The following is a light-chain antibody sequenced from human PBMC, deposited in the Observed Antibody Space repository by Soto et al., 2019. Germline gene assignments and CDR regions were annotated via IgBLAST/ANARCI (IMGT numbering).Light chain of an antibody. CDR1: QGIRND. CDR3: HQYGSSPLT. J-gene: IGKJ4*01. V-gene: IGKV1-6*01. CDR2: AAS. Sequence: AIQMTQSPSSLSASVGEXVTISCRAIQGIRNDLGGYQQTPGTVPKLLIYAASSLQSRVPSRFSGSGSGTDFALTISRLETEDFSVYYCHQYGSSPLTFGGGTKVDI.